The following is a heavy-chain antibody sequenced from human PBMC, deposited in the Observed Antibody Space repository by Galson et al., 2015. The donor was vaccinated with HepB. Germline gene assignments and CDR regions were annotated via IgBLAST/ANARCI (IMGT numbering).Heavy chain of an antibody. Sequence: SLRLSCAASGVRFNNFAIYWVRQAPGKGLEWVSSISGSGRYTYYADSVKGRSSISRDHLQMNSLRAEDTAIYYCAKGLYDSGLGDSFEIWGQGTMVTVSS. J-gene: IGHJ3*02. CDR3: AKGLYDSGLGDSFEI. CDR2: ISGSGRYT. V-gene: IGHV3-23*01. D-gene: IGHD3-10*01. CDR1: GVRFNNFA.